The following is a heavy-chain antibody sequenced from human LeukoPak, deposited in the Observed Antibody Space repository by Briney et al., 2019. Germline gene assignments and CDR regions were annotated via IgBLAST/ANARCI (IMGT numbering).Heavy chain of an antibody. D-gene: IGHD3-10*01. V-gene: IGHV1-18*01. J-gene: IGHJ4*02. CDR2: ITAYNDNT. CDR3: ARALLWFGEPSHIDY. Sequence: ASVTVSCKSSGYTFTSYGISWVRQPPGQGLEWMGWITAYNDNTNYAQKLQGRVTITTDTSTSTAYMELRSLRSDDTAVYYCARALLWFGEPSHIDYWGQGTLVTASS. CDR1: GYTFTSYG.